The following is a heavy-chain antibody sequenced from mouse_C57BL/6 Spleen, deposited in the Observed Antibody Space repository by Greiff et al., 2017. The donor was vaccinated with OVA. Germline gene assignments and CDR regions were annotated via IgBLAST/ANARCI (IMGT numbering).Heavy chain of an antibody. J-gene: IGHJ4*01. Sequence: QVQLQQPGAELVKPGASVKVSCKASGYTFTSYWMHWVKQRPGQGLEWIGRIHPSDSDTNYNQKFKGKATLTVDKSSSTAYMQLSSLTSEDSAVYYCAHAPHYYGSSYPSYAMDYWGQGTSVTVSS. V-gene: IGHV1-74*01. D-gene: IGHD1-1*01. CDR2: IHPSDSDT. CDR1: GYTFTSYW. CDR3: AHAPHYYGSSYPSYAMDY.